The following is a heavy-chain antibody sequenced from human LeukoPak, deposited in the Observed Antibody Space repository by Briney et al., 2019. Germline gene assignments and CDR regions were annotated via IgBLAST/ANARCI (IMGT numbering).Heavy chain of an antibody. CDR2: IYTSGST. V-gene: IGHV4-61*02. Sequence: PSETLSLTCTVSGGSISSSSYYWSWIRQPAGKGLEWIGRIYTSGSTNYNPSLKSRVTMSVDTSKNQFSLKLSSVTAADTAVYYCARDLAWFDPWGQGTLVTVSS. J-gene: IGHJ5*02. CDR3: ARDLAWFDP. CDR1: GGSISSSSYY.